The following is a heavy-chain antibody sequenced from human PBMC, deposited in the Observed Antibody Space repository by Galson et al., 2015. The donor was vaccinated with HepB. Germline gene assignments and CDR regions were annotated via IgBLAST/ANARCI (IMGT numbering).Heavy chain of an antibody. CDR2: INTNTGNP. CDR1: GYTFTSYA. V-gene: IGHV7-4-1*02. D-gene: IGHD3-9*01. Sequence: SVKVSCKASGYTFTSYAMNWVRQAPGQGLEWMGWINTNTGNPTYAQGFTGRFVFSLDTSVSTAYLQISSLKAEDTAVYYCARDIYFDWLLSYYYYGMDVWGQGTTVTVS. J-gene: IGHJ6*02. CDR3: ARDIYFDWLLSYYYYGMDV.